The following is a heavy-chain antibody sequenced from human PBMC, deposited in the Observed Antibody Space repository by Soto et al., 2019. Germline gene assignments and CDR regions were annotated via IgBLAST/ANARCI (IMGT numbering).Heavy chain of an antibody. J-gene: IGHJ4*02. CDR2: ISYDGSNK. CDR1: GFTFSSYG. Sequence: GGSLRLSCAASGFTFSSYGMHWVRQAPGKGLEWVAVISYDGSNKYYADSVKGRFTISRDNSKNTLYLQMNSLRAEDTAVYYCAKDSRFRGSYYSVDYWGQGTLVTVSS. CDR3: AKDSRFRGSYYSVDY. V-gene: IGHV3-30*18. D-gene: IGHD1-26*01.